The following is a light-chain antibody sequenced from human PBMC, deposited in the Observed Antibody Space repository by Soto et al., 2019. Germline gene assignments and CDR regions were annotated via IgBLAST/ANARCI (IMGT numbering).Light chain of an antibody. Sequence: IQMTQSPSSLSASVGDRVTINCRASQIIGKYLHWYQQKSGEAPKLLIYGASILQGGVPARFIGSGSGTHFTLTISSLQPEDFATYYCQQSFRTPLTFGGGTKVDNK. CDR2: GAS. J-gene: IGKJ4*01. CDR3: QQSFRTPLT. CDR1: QIIGKY. V-gene: IGKV1-39*01.